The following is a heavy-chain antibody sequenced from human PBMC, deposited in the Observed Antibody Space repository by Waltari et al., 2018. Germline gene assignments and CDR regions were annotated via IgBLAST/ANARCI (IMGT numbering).Heavy chain of an antibody. CDR3: AKDRNPMAPEEYYVDY. V-gene: IGHV3-23*01. D-gene: IGHD3-10*01. CDR1: GFTFSSYA. CDR2: ISCSGGSS. Sequence: EVQLLESGGGLVQPGGSLRLSCAASGFTFSSYAMSWVRQAPGKGLEWVSAISCSGGSSYYGDSGKGRFTSSRDNSKSTLYLQMNSLRAEDTAVYYGAKDRNPMAPEEYYVDYWGQGTLVTVSS. J-gene: IGHJ4*02.